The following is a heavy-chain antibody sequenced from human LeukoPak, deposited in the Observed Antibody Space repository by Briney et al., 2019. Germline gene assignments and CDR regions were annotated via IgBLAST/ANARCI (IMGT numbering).Heavy chain of an antibody. CDR3: ARDLWSNYDSGDV. CDR2: INLNSGGT. J-gene: IGHJ6*04. V-gene: IGHV1-2*02. Sequence: ASVKVSCKASGYTFTGYYMHWVRHAPGPGLERMGWINLNSGGTNYAQTFPGRVTMTRDTSISTAYMELSRLRSDDTAVYYCARDLWSNYDSGDVWGKGTTVTVSS. CDR1: GYTFTGYY. D-gene: IGHD4-11*01.